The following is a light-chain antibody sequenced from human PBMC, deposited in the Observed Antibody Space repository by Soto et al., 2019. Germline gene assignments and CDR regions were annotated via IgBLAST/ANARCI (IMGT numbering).Light chain of an antibody. CDR1: QSVSSSY. CDR2: GAS. J-gene: IGKJ3*01. Sequence: EVVLTQSPDILSLSPGERATLSCRASQSVSSSYLAWYQQKPGQAPRLLIYGASSRATGIPDRFSGSGSGTDLTLTISRLEPEDFAVYYCQQYGRSPGLFTFGPGTKVDIK. CDR3: QQYGRSPGLFT. V-gene: IGKV3-20*01.